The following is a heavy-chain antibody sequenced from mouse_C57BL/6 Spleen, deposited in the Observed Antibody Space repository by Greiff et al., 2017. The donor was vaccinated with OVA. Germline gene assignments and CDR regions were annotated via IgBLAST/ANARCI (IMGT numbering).Heavy chain of an antibody. J-gene: IGHJ2*01. CDR3: ARGDWDGDYFDY. V-gene: IGHV1-20*01. CDR2: INPYNGDT. CDR1: GYSFTGYF. D-gene: IGHD4-1*01. Sequence: VQLQQSGPELVKPGDSVKISCKASGYSFTGYFMNWVMQSHGKSLEWIGRINPYNGDTFYNQKFKGKATLTVDKSSSPAHMELRSLTSEDSAVYYCARGDWDGDYFDYWGQGTTLTVSS.